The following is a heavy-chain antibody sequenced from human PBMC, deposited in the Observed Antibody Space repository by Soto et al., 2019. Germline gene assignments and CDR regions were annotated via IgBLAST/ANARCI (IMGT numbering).Heavy chain of an antibody. CDR3: ARMSSSISPGC. CDR2: INSSGTIK. V-gene: IGHV3-48*04. CDR1: GFTFSTYS. Sequence: GGSLRLSCAASGFTFSTYSMNWVRQAPGKGLEWVSYINSSGTIKYYAGSVKGRFTISRDNAKNSLYLQMNSLRAEDTAVYYCARMSSSISPGCWGQGTLVTVSS. D-gene: IGHD2-2*01. J-gene: IGHJ4*02.